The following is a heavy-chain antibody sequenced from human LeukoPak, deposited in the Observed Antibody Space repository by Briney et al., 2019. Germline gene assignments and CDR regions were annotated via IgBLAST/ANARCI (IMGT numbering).Heavy chain of an antibody. CDR2: ISSSGSTI. J-gene: IGHJ5*02. V-gene: IGHV3-11*04. CDR1: GFTFNDYY. CDR3: ARVGYENWFDP. Sequence: GGSLRLSCAASGFTFNDYYMSWIRQAPGKGLEWVSYISSSGSTIFYADSVKGRFTISRDNAKNSLYLQMSSLRAEDTAVYYCARVGYENWFDPWGQGTLVTVSS. D-gene: IGHD1-1*01.